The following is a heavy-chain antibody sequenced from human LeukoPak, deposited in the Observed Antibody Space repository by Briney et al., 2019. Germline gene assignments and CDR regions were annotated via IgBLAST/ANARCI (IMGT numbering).Heavy chain of an antibody. CDR1: GGSISPYF. CDR2: ISYTGNT. D-gene: IGHD3-10*01. V-gene: IGHV4-59*01. CDR3: ARDDYRGVTNFDP. Sequence: SETLSLTCTVSGGSISPYFWSWIRQPPGKGLEWVGYISYTGNTNYNPSLKSRVTISVDTSKNQFSLQLTSVTAADTAVYYCARDDYRGVTNFDPWGQGTLVTVSS. J-gene: IGHJ5*02.